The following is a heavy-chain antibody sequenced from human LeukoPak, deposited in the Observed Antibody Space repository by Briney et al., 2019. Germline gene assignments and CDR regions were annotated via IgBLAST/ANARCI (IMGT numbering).Heavy chain of an antibody. CDR2: IRKKANSDAT. CDR1: GFTFSSYA. Sequence: GGSLRLSCAASGFTFSSYAMSWVRQASGKGLEWVGHIRKKANSDATAYAASVKGRFTISRDDSKNTAYLQMNSLKTEDTAVYYCTRAGDGYNIDYWGQGTLVIVSS. D-gene: IGHD5-24*01. CDR3: TRAGDGYNIDY. J-gene: IGHJ4*02. V-gene: IGHV3-73*01.